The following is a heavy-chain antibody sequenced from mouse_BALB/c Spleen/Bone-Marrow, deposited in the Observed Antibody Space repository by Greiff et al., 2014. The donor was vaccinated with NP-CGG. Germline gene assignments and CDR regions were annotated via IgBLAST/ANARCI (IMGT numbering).Heavy chain of an antibody. CDR1: GYTFTEYI. CDR2: FYPGSGSK. CDR3: ARHEKANYGNYAMDY. Sequence: QVQLQQSGAELVKPGASVKLSCKASGYTFTEYIVHWVKQRYGKGLEWIGWFYPGSGSKXCKXXXXXXXXXXXXXXXXXVYMELSRLTSEDSAFYFCARHEKANYGNYAMDYWGQGTSVTVSS. J-gene: IGHJ4*01. V-gene: IGHV1-62-2*01. D-gene: IGHD1-1*01.